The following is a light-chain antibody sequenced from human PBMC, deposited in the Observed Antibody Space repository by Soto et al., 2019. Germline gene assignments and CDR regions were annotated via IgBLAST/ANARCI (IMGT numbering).Light chain of an antibody. V-gene: IGLV2-8*01. CDR2: EVN. J-gene: IGLJ3*02. CDR3: SSYAGSNNWV. Sequence: ALTQPPSASGSLGQSVTISCTGTSSDVGGYNYVSWYQQHPGKAPKVMIYEVNKRPSGVPDRFSGSKSGNTASLTVSGLQAEDEADYYCSSYAGSNNWVFGGGTKLTVL. CDR1: SSDVGGYNY.